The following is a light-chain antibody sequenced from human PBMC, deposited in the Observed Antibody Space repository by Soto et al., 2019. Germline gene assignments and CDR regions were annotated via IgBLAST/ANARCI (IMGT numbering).Light chain of an antibody. Sequence: QSALTQPASVPGSPGQSITISCTGTSSDIGGYNYVSWYQQHPGKAPKLMIYDVDNRPSGVSNRFSGSKSGNTASLTISGLQAEVEADYYCSSYTSSRTRVFGTGTKVTVL. J-gene: IGLJ1*01. V-gene: IGLV2-14*01. CDR1: SSDIGGYNY. CDR3: SSYTSSRTRV. CDR2: DVD.